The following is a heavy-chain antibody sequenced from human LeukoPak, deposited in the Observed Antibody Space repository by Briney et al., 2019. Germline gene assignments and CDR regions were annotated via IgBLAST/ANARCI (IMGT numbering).Heavy chain of an antibody. CDR3: AREATWGQWYFDH. D-gene: IGHD6-19*01. CDR1: AFTFSDHG. Sequence: GTSLRLSCVASAFTFSDHGMDWVRQAPGKGLEWVAVIAADGGVKHYADSVKGRFTLSRENSKNTLFLQMNSLSVEDTAVYYCAREATWGQWYFDHWGQGTPVTVSS. J-gene: IGHJ4*02. CDR2: IAADGGVK. V-gene: IGHV3-30*03.